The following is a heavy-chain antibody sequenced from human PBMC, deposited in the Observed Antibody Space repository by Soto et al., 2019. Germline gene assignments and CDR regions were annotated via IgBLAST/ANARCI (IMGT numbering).Heavy chain of an antibody. V-gene: IGHV4-30-4*01. CDR1: GDSINTGDYY. CDR2: IYYTGST. Sequence: TLSLPCTVSGDSINTGDYYWSWLRQPPRKGLEWIGYIYYTGSTYYNPSLKSQFTISIDASKTQFSLKVNSVTAADTAVYYCARIPLLQGGWFDPWGQGTLVTVSS. J-gene: IGHJ5*02. CDR3: ARIPLLQGGWFDP. D-gene: IGHD1-26*01.